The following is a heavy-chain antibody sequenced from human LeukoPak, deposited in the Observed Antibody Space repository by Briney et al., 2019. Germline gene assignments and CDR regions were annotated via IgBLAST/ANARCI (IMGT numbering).Heavy chain of an antibody. CDR3: ARVGLYSSGWYSDYWFDP. V-gene: IGHV3-74*01. CDR2: INSDGSST. Sequence: GGAVSLSCAACGFTYSSYWMHGVRQARGRGRVGVSRINSDGSSTSYADSVKGRFTISRGNAKNTLYLQMHSLRAEDTAVYYCARVGLYSSGWYSDYWFDPCGQGPLVTVSS. D-gene: IGHD6-19*01. CDR1: GFTYSSYW. J-gene: IGHJ5*02.